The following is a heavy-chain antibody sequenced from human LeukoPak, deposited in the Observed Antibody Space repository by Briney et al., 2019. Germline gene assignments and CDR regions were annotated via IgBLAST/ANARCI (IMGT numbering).Heavy chain of an antibody. J-gene: IGHJ6*02. D-gene: IGHD1-14*01. Sequence: SETLSLTCAVYGGSFSGYYWSWIRQPPGKGLEWLGEINHSGSTNYNPSLKSRVTISVDTSKNQFSLKLSSVTAADTAVYYCARPSRNYYYYYYGMDVWGQGTTVTVSS. CDR3: ARPSRNYYYYYYGMDV. CDR1: GGSFSGYY. CDR2: INHSGST. V-gene: IGHV4-34*01.